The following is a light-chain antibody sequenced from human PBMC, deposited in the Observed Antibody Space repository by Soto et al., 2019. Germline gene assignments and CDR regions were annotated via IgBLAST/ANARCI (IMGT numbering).Light chain of an antibody. V-gene: IGKV3-11*01. CDR2: DAS. CDR3: HQHGGSPET. Sequence: EIVLTQSPATLSLSPGERATLSCRASQSVSSYLAWYQQKPGQAPRLLIYDASNRATGIPARFSGSGSGTEFILTIRGLEPEDSGIYHCHQHGGSPETFGQGTRLEIK. J-gene: IGKJ5*01. CDR1: QSVSSY.